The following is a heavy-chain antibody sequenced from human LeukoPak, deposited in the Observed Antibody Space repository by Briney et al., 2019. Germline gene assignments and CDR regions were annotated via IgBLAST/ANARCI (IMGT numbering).Heavy chain of an antibody. D-gene: IGHD2-15*01. J-gene: IGHJ3*02. Sequence: MTGGSLRLSCAASGFTFSSYGMHWVRQAPGKGLEWVSSISSSSSYIYYADSVKGRITISRDNAKNSLYLQMNSLRAEDTAVYYCAREYCSGGSCYNDAFDIWGQGTMVTVSS. CDR2: ISSSSSYI. CDR1: GFTFSSYG. CDR3: AREYCSGGSCYNDAFDI. V-gene: IGHV3-21*01.